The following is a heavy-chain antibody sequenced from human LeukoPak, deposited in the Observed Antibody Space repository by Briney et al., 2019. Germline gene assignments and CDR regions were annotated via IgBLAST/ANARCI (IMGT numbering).Heavy chain of an antibody. J-gene: IGHJ6*03. CDR1: GFTFDDYA. V-gene: IGHV3-9*01. Sequence: PGGSLRLSCAASGFTFDDYAMHWVRQAPGKGLEWVSGISWNSGSIGYVDSVKGRFTISRDNAKNSLYLQMNSLRAEDTAVYYCAYGSGIMDVWGKGTTVTISS. CDR2: ISWNSGSI. CDR3: AYGSGIMDV. D-gene: IGHD3-10*01.